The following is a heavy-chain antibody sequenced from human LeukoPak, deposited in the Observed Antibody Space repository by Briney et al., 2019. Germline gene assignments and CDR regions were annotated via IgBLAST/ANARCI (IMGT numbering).Heavy chain of an antibody. CDR1: GGSISSSSYY. J-gene: IGHJ4*02. Sequence: SETLSLTCTVSGGSISSSSYYWGWIRQPPGKGLEWIGSIYYSGSTYYNPSLKSRVTISVDTSKNQFSLKLSSVTAADTAVYYCAREVRCGGDCYSSFDYWGQGTLVTVSS. CDR2: IYYSGST. CDR3: AREVRCGGDCYSSFDY. V-gene: IGHV4-39*07. D-gene: IGHD2-21*02.